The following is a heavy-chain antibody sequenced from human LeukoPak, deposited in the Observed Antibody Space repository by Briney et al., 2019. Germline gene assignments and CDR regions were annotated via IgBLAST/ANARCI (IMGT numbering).Heavy chain of an antibody. J-gene: IGHJ4*02. CDR2: IYYSGST. CDR1: GGSISSSSYY. Sequence: SETLSLTCTVSGGSISSSSYYWGWIRQPPGKGLEWIGSIYYSGSTYYNPSLKSRVTISVDTSKSQFSLKLSSVTAADTAVYYCARHAIAARPIDYWGQGTLVTVSS. D-gene: IGHD6-6*01. V-gene: IGHV4-39*01. CDR3: ARHAIAARPIDY.